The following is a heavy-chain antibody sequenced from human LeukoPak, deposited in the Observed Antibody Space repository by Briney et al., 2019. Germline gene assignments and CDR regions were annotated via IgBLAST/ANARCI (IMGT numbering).Heavy chain of an antibody. D-gene: IGHD6-19*01. V-gene: IGHV4-59*08. CDR3: AAPGQYSSGWFHALNFDY. CDR2: IYYSGST. J-gene: IGHJ4*02. CDR1: GVSIRSYY. Sequence: SETLALTCIVSGVSIRSYYWSWIQQPPGKGLEWIGYIYYSGSTNYNPSLKSRVTISVDTSKNQFSLKLSSVTAADTAVYYCAAPGQYSSGWFHALNFDYWGQGTLVTVSS.